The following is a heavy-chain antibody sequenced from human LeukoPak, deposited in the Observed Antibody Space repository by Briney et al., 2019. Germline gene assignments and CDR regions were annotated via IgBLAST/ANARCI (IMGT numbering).Heavy chain of an antibody. CDR1: GFTFSSYA. CDR2: ISSNGGST. Sequence: PGGSLRLSCSASGFTFSSYAMHWVRQAPGKGPEYVSAISSNGGSTYYADSVKGRFTISRDNAKNTLYLQMNSLRAEDTAVYYCATGQGHGMDVWGQGTTVTVSS. V-gene: IGHV3-64*04. J-gene: IGHJ6*02. CDR3: ATGQGHGMDV.